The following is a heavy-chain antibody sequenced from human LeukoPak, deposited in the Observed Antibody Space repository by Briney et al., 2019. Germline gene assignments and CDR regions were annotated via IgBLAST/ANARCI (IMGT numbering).Heavy chain of an antibody. D-gene: IGHD3/OR15-3a*01. CDR3: ARQEDFGTYYYYYGVDV. V-gene: IGHV4-34*01. J-gene: IGHJ6*02. CDR2: INHSGST. CDR1: GGSFSGYY. Sequence: PSETLSLTWAVYGGSFSGYYWSWIRQPPGKGLEWIGEINHSGSTNYNPSLKSRVTISVDTSKKQFSLRLSSVTAADTAIYYCARQEDFGTYYYYYGVDVWGQGTTVTVSS.